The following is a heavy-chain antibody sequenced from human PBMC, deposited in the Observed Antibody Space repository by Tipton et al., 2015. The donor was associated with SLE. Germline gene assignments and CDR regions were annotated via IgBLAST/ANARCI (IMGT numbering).Heavy chain of an antibody. CDR1: GETFSGYY. D-gene: IGHD6-6*01. CDR2: INHSGST. CDR3: ARSPSSSPPYFDY. J-gene: IGHJ4*02. Sequence: TLSLTCAVYGETFSGYYWSWIRQPPGKGPEWIGEINHSGSTNYNPSLKSRVIISVDTSKNQFSLKLNSVTAADTAVYYCARSPSSSPPYFDYWGQGTLVTVSS. V-gene: IGHV4-34*01.